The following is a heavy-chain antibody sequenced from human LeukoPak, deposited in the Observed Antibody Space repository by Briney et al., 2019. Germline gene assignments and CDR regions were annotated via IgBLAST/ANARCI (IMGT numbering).Heavy chain of an antibody. CDR2: IYYSGST. CDR3: ARDYSSSDYYGMDV. Sequence: SETLSLTCTVSGGSISTYYGNWLRQAPGKGLEWIGYIYYSGSTNYNPSLKSRVTMSVDTSRNQFSLKLSSVTAADTAVYYCARDYSSSDYYGMDVWGQGTTVTVSS. V-gene: IGHV4-59*01. CDR1: GGSISTYY. D-gene: IGHD6-6*01. J-gene: IGHJ6*02.